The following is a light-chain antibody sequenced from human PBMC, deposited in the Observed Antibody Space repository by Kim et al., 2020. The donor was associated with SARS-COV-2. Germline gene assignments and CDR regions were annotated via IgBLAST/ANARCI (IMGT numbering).Light chain of an antibody. Sequence: SLSPGESATLPRSDSQSVDTSFGWYQLKRGQAPSLIIFDVSRRVTGTPAMFSGTGCGTDLTLTNSSLEPEDVALYYCHQRRLWTPTLGGGTKVEI. CDR2: DVS. J-gene: IGKJ4*01. CDR3: HQRRLWTPT. V-gene: IGKV3-11*01. CDR1: QSVDTS.